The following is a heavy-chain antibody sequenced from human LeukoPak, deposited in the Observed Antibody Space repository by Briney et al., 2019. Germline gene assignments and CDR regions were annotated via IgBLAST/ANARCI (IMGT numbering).Heavy chain of an antibody. CDR1: GFTFSSYA. J-gene: IGHJ4*02. CDR2: ISGSTGST. D-gene: IGHD6-19*01. CDR3: AKGKSSSGWDY. Sequence: GSLILSCAASGFTFSSYAMSWVRQAPGKGLEWVSAISGSTGSTYYADSEKGRFTISRDNSKNTLHLQMNSLRAEDTAVYYCAKGKSSSGWDYWGQGTLVAVSS. V-gene: IGHV3-23*01.